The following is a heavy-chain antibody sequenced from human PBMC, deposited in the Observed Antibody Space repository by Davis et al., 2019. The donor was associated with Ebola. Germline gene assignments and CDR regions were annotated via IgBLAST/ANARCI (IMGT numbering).Heavy chain of an antibody. V-gene: IGHV1-69*10. CDR1: GGTFSSYA. J-gene: IGHJ4*02. CDR2: IIPILGIA. CDR3: ARYRGSYYFDY. Sequence: SSVKVSCKASGGTFSSYAISWVRQAPGQGLEWMGGIIPILGIANYAQKFQGRVTITADESTSTAYMELSSLRSEDTAVYYCARYRGSYYFDYWGQGTLVTVSS. D-gene: IGHD1-26*01.